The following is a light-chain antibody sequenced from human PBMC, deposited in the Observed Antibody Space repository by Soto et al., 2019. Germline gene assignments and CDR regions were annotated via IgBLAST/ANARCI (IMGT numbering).Light chain of an antibody. V-gene: IGKV3D-15*01. CDR1: QSVSSH. Sequence: EILMTQSPATLSVSPGDNATLSCRASQSVSSHVVWYQQKPGQAPRLLISDSSTRAPGIPARFSGSGSGTEFTLTISSLQSDDFAVYYCQQFGDWPSFGLGTKVAIK. CDR2: DSS. J-gene: IGKJ1*01. CDR3: QQFGDWPS.